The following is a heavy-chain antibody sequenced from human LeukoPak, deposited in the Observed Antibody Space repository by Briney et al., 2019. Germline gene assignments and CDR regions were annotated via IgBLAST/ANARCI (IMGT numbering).Heavy chain of an antibody. CDR3: AGGYGSYSPDY. Sequence: GGSLRRSCSASGFTFSTFEMSWVRQAPGKGLEWVSYISSSGDARFYADSVKGRFTTSRDNAKNSLFLQMNSLRVEDTALYFCAGGYGSYSPDYWGQGTRVTVS. D-gene: IGHD1-26*01. CDR2: ISSSGDAR. CDR1: GFTFSTFE. V-gene: IGHV3-48*03. J-gene: IGHJ4*02.